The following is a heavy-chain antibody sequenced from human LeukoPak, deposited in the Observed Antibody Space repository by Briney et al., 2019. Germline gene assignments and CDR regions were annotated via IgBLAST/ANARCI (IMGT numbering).Heavy chain of an antibody. CDR2: INHSGST. CDR3: ASTGYITGTTVY. V-gene: IGHV4-34*01. Sequence: SETLSLTCAVYGGSFSGYYWSWIRQPPGKGVEWIGEINHSGSTNYNPSLKSRVTISVDTSKNQFSLKLSSVTAADTAVYYCASTGYITGTTVYWGQGTLVTVSS. J-gene: IGHJ4*02. CDR1: GGSFSGYY. D-gene: IGHD1-7*01.